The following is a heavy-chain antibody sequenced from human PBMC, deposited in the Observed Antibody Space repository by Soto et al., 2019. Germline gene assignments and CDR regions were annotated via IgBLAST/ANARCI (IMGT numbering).Heavy chain of an antibody. J-gene: IGHJ4*02. CDR3: ASQPNYGDGIDY. V-gene: IGHV3-23*01. CDR1: GFTFSSYA. Sequence: GGSLRLSCAASGFTFSSYAMSWVRQAPGKGLEWVSAISGSGGSTYYADSVKGRFTISRDNSKNTLYLQMNSLRAEDTAVYYCASQPNYGDGIDYWGQGTLVTVSS. CDR2: ISGSGGST. D-gene: IGHD4-17*01.